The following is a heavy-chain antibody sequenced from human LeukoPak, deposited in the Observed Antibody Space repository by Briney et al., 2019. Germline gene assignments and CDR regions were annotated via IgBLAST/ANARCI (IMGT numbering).Heavy chain of an antibody. D-gene: IGHD3-22*01. CDR2: ISGSGGNT. J-gene: IGHJ4*02. V-gene: IGHV3-23*01. CDR1: GFTFSSYA. CDR3: AKSEGIRDYYDSSGYYYDY. Sequence: GGSLRLSCAASGFTFSSYAMSWVRQAPGKGLEWVSAISGSGGNTYYADSVKGRFTISRDNSKNTLYLQMNSLRAEDTAVYYCAKSEGIRDYYDSSGYYYDYWGQGTLVTVSS.